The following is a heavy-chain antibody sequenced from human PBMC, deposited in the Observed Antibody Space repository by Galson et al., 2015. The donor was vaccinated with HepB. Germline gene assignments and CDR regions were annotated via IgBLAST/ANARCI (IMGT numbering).Heavy chain of an antibody. D-gene: IGHD2-15*01. CDR2: ISAYNGHT. J-gene: IGHJ5*02. CDR1: GYTFTNFG. CDR3: ARGALVAVVTANLNNWFDP. V-gene: IGHV1-18*01. Sequence: SVKVSCKASGYTFTNFGISWVRQAPGQGLEWMAWISAYNGHTDYALKFQGRVTMTTDTSTNTAYMELRSLRSDDTAVYYCARGALVAVVTANLNNWFDPWGQGTLDTVSS.